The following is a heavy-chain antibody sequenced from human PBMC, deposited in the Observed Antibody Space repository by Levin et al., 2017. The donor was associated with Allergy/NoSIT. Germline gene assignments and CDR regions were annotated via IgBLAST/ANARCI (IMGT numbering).Heavy chain of an antibody. D-gene: IGHD3-16*02. CDR2: VYYDGST. Sequence: GSLRLSCTVSGGSISGSSYYWGWIRQPPGKGLEWIGSVYYDGSTYYSPSLKSRITVSVDTSKNQFSLKVKSVTAADTAVYYCASRTYRDWGQGTLVTVSS. CDR3: ASRTYRD. V-gene: IGHV4-39*01. CDR1: GGSISGSSYY. J-gene: IGHJ1*01.